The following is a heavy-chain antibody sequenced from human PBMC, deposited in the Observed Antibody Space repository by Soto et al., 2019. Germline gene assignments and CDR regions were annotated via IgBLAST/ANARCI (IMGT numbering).Heavy chain of an antibody. V-gene: IGHV3-48*02. D-gene: IGHD1-26*01. CDR1: GFRFSSYS. Sequence: ACLRLSCAASGFRFSSYSMNWVRLPQGTGMGWVSYISSSSSTIYYADSVKGRLTITRDNAKNSLYLQMNSLRDEDTAVYYRATDPIPPPGAPYDFDYWGQRTLVTVSS. CDR3: ATDPIPPPGAPYDFDY. J-gene: IGHJ4*02. CDR2: ISSSSSTI.